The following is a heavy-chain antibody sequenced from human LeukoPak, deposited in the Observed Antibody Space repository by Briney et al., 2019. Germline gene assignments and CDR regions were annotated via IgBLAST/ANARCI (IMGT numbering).Heavy chain of an antibody. CDR1: GGSFSGYH. J-gene: IGHJ4*02. D-gene: IGHD4-23*01. CDR3: ARDPTTVVTTPYYFDF. CDR2: INDRGHT. Sequence: SETLSLTCAVHGGSFSGYHWNWIRQFPGKGLEWIGEINDRGHTNYNPSLESRVTISVDTSKKQFSLRLSSVAAADTAVYYCARDPTTVVTTPYYFDFWGQGTLVTVSS. V-gene: IGHV4-34*01.